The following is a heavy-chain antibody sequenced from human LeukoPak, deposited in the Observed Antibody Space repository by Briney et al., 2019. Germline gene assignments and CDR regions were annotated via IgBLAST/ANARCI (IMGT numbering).Heavy chain of an antibody. CDR3: AKDSNYYGSGYYYYYYVMDV. CDR1: GFTFSSYG. V-gene: IGHV3-30*02. D-gene: IGHD3-10*01. CDR2: IRYDGSNK. J-gene: IGHJ6*02. Sequence: GGSLRLSCAASGFTFSSYGMHWVRQAPGKGLEGVAFIRYDGSNKYYADSVKGRFTISRDNSKNTLYLQMNSLRAEDTALYYCAKDSNYYGSGYYYYYYVMDVWGQGTTVTVSS.